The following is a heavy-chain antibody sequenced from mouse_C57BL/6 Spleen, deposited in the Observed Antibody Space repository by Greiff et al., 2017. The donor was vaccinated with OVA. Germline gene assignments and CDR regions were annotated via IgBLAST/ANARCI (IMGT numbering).Heavy chain of an antibody. J-gene: IGHJ2*01. CDR2: IDPEDGDT. V-gene: IGHV14-1*01. CDR1: GFNIKDYY. Sequence: VQLKQSGAELVRPGASVKLSCTASGFNIKDYYMHWVKQRPEQGLEWIGRIDPEDGDTESAPKFQGKATMTADTSSNTAYLQLSSLTSEDTAVYYCTTDYYGSSSLFDYWGQGTTLTVSS. CDR3: TTDYYGSSSLFDY. D-gene: IGHD1-1*01.